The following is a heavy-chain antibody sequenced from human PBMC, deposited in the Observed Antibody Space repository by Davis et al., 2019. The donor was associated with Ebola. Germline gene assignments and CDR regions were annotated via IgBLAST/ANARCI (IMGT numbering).Heavy chain of an antibody. CDR2: INPNSGGT. Sequence: ASVKVSCKASGYTFTGYYMHWVRQAPGQGLEWMGRINPNSGGTNYAQKFQGRVTMTRDTSISTAYMELSRLRSDDTAVYYCARGGITMIVVPRDYYYGMDVWGQGTTVTVSS. J-gene: IGHJ6*02. V-gene: IGHV1-2*06. D-gene: IGHD3-22*01. CDR3: ARGGITMIVVPRDYYYGMDV. CDR1: GYTFTGYY.